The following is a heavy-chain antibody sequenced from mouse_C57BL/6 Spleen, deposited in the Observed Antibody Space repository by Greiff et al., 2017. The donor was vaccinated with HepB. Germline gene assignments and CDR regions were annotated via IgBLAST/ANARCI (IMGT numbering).Heavy chain of an antibody. CDR1: GFTFSDYG. J-gene: IGHJ3*01. V-gene: IGHV5-17*01. Sequence: EVKLVESGGGLVKPGGSLKLSCAASGFTFSDYGMHWVRQAPEKGLEWVAYISSGSSTIYYADTVKGRFTISRDNAKNTLFLQMTSLRSEDTAMYYCARGGYDFAYWGQGTLVTVSA. CDR3: ARGGYDFAY. CDR2: ISSGSSTI. D-gene: IGHD2-2*01.